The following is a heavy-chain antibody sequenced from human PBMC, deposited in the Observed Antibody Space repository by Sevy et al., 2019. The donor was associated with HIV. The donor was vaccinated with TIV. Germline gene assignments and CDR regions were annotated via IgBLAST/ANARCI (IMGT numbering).Heavy chain of an antibody. Sequence: ASVKVSCKASGYTFTSYGISWVRQAPGQGLEWMGWISAYNGNTNYAQKLQGRVTMTTDTSTSTAYMELGSLRSDETAVYYCARDGYCSSTSCYYYYGMDVWGQGTTVTVSS. CDR2: ISAYNGNT. D-gene: IGHD2-2*01. J-gene: IGHJ6*02. CDR3: ARDGYCSSTSCYYYYGMDV. V-gene: IGHV1-18*01. CDR1: GYTFTSYG.